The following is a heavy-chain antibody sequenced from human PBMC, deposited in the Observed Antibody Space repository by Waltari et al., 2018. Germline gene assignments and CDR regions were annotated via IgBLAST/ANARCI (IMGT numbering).Heavy chain of an antibody. Sequence: QVQLVQSGAELRKPGASVNLSCKASGYNFTSYYIQLVRQAPGQGLEWVGVINSGGDTTIYAQKFQCRVTMTRDTSTSTVYMELSSLRSEDTAVYYCARLGITMTPDYWGQGTLVTVSS. V-gene: IGHV1-46*01. CDR2: INSGGDTT. CDR3: ARLGITMTPDY. CDR1: GYNFTSYY. J-gene: IGHJ4*02.